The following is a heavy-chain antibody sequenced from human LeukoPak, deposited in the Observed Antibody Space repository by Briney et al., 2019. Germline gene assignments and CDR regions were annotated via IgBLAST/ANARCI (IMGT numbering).Heavy chain of an antibody. CDR3: ARAPGTMVRGVIRD. V-gene: IGHV1-18*01. D-gene: IGHD3-10*01. CDR1: VYTFTSYG. Sequence: ASVKVSCKASVYTFTSYGISWVRQAPGQGLEWMGWISAYNGNTNYAQKLQGRVTMTTDTSTSTAYMELSSLRSDDTAVYYCARAPGTMVRGVIRDGGQGTLVTVSS. CDR2: ISAYNGNT. J-gene: IGHJ4*02.